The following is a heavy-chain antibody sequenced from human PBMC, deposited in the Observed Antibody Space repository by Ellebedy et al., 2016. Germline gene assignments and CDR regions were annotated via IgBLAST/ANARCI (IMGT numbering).Heavy chain of an antibody. D-gene: IGHD5-12*01. J-gene: IGHJ4*02. CDR1: GFTFSSYS. V-gene: IGHV3-48*04. CDR3: ARDLILVGYSGYEGDY. CDR2: ISSSSSAI. Sequence: GGSLRLSCAASGFTFSSYSMNWVCQAPGKGLEWVSYISSSSSAIYYADSVKGRFTISRDNAKNSLYLQMNSLRAEDTAVYYCARDLILVGYSGYEGDYWGQGTLVTVSS.